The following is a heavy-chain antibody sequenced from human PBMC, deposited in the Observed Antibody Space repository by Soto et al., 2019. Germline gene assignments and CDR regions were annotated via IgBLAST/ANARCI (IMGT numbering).Heavy chain of an antibody. D-gene: IGHD3-16*01. V-gene: IGHV3-74*02. CDR3: AVDDGAGLKY. J-gene: IGHJ4*02. CDR1: GLTLSHYW. Sequence: DVQVVESAGGLVQPGGSLRLSCEVSGLTLSHYWMHWIRHSPGKGLMWVTHTITDAHTTNYANSVSGRFTDSRDNVRNTVSLQMNSLRVDDTAVYYCAVDDGAGLKYWGQGTWVTVSS. CDR2: TITDAHTT.